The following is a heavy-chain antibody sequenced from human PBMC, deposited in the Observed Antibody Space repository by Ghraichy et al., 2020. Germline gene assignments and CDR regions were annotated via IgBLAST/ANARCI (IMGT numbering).Heavy chain of an antibody. V-gene: IGHV3-30*18. Sequence: LSLTCAVSGFTFSRYGLHWVRQAPGKGLEWVAVTSYDGNNKNHVDSVKGRFTISRDNSKNTLYLQMSSLRSEDTAVYYCAKERDSSGYYSFRGDYYGMDVWGQGTTVTVSS. CDR3: AKERDSSGYYSFRGDYYGMDV. D-gene: IGHD3-22*01. CDR1: GFTFSRYG. J-gene: IGHJ6*02. CDR2: TSYDGNNK.